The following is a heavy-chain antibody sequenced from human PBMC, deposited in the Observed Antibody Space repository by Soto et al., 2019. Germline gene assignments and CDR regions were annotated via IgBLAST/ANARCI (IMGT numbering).Heavy chain of an antibody. CDR2: IKQDGSEK. Sequence: GESLKISCAASGFTFSSYWMSWVRQAPGKGLEWVANIKQDGSEKYYVDSVKGRFTISRDNAKNSLYLQMNSLRAEDTAVYYCARVAWIPFEDGRYYYYYGMDVWGQGTTVTVSS. CDR3: ARVAWIPFEDGRYYYYYGMDV. CDR1: GFTFSSYW. J-gene: IGHJ6*02. V-gene: IGHV3-7*01. D-gene: IGHD5-18*01.